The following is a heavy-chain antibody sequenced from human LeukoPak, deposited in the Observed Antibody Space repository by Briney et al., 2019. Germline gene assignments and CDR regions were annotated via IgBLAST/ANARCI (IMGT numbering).Heavy chain of an antibody. V-gene: IGHV3-23*01. D-gene: IGHD3-3*01. Sequence: GGSLRLSCAASRFTFSSYAMSWVRQAPGKGLEWVSTISGGGGSTYYADSVKGRFTISRDNSKNTLYLQMNSLRADDTAVYYCAKDRGSYYDFWSGYLTLDYWGQGTLVTVSS. CDR1: RFTFSSYA. CDR2: ISGGGGST. J-gene: IGHJ4*02. CDR3: AKDRGSYYDFWSGYLTLDY.